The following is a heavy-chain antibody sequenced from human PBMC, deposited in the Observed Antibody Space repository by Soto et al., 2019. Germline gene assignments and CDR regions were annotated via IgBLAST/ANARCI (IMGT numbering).Heavy chain of an antibody. CDR2: ISYDGSNK. Sequence: GSLRLSCAASGFTFSSYDMHWVRQAPGKGLEWVAVISYDGSNKYYADSVKGRFTISRDNSKNTLYLQMNSLRAEDTAVYYCAKDYGIVVVPAAIIDYWGQGTLVTVSS. D-gene: IGHD2-2*02. CDR3: AKDYGIVVVPAAIIDY. J-gene: IGHJ4*02. V-gene: IGHV3-30*18. CDR1: GFTFSSYD.